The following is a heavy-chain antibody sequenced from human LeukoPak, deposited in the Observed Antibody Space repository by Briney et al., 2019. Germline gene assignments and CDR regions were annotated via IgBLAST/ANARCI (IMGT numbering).Heavy chain of an antibody. J-gene: IGHJ5*02. Sequence: GGSLRLSCAASGFTFYDYGMTWVRQAPGKGLEWVSTISGSGLSTYYADSVKGRFTISRDNSNNTVFLQMNSLRAEDTAVYYCAKRRWLIWFDPWGQGTLVTVSS. D-gene: IGHD3-10*01. CDR1: GFTFYDYG. CDR3: AKRRWLIWFDP. CDR2: ISGSGLST. V-gene: IGHV3-23*01.